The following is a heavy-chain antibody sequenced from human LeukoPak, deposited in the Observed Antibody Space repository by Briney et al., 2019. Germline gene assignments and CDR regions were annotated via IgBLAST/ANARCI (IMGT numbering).Heavy chain of an antibody. CDR2: IYYSGST. CDR1: GGSISSYY. J-gene: IGHJ5*02. CDR3: ARAAGLPPRWFDP. D-gene: IGHD3/OR15-3a*01. V-gene: IGHV4-59*08. Sequence: SETLSLTCTVSGGSISSYYWSWIRQPPGKGLEWIGYIYYSGSTNYNPSLKSRVTISVDRSKNQLSLKLSSVTAADTAVSYCARAAGLPPRWFDPWGQGTLVTVSS.